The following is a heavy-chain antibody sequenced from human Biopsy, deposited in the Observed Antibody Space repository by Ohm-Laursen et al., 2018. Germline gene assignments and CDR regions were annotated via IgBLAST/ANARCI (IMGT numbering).Heavy chain of an antibody. V-gene: IGHV1-69*13. Sequence: SVKVSCKPSGGTFINYATSWVRQAPGQGLEWMGGIIPMFGTANYAQMFQGRVTISADESTSTSYMELSSLTTEDTAIYYCARGPHSGSHSCSDYWGRGTLVTVSS. J-gene: IGHJ4*02. CDR1: GGTFINYA. CDR2: IIPMFGTA. D-gene: IGHD1-26*01. CDR3: ARGPHSGSHSCSDY.